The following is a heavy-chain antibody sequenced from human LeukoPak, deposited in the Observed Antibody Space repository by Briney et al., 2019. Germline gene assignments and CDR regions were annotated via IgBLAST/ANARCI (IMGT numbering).Heavy chain of an antibody. CDR3: ARGEGEKVVILPADFDY. CDR1: GYTFIGYY. V-gene: IGHV1-2*02. Sequence: ASVKVSCKASGYTFIGYYIHWVRQAPGQGLEWMGWINPNSGGTNYAQKFQGRVTMTRDTSTSTVYMELSSLRSEDTAVYYCARGEGEKVVILPADFDYWGQGTLVTVSS. J-gene: IGHJ4*02. CDR2: INPNSGGT. D-gene: IGHD2-2*01.